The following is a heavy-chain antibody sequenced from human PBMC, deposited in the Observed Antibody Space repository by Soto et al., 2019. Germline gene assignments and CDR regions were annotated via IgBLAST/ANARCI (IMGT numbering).Heavy chain of an antibody. CDR2: ISAYNGNT. CDR1: GYTFTSYG. V-gene: IGHV1-18*01. J-gene: IGHJ5*02. D-gene: IGHD2-2*01. CDR3: ARAPNGVVVPAARRFDP. Sequence: ASVKVSCKASGYTFTSYGISWVRQAPGQGLEWMGWISAYNGNTNYAQKLQSRVTMTTDTSTSTAYMELRSLRSDDTAVYYCARAPNGVVVPAARRFDPWGQGTLVTVSS.